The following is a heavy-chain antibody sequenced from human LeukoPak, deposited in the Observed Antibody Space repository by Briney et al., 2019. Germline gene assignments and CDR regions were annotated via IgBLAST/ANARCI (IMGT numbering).Heavy chain of an antibody. V-gene: IGHV3-21*01. D-gene: IGHD2-8*01. J-gene: IGHJ4*02. CDR3: ARDLGYCTNGVCHTRFDY. CDR1: GFTFSSYS. Sequence: GGSLRLSCAASGFTFSSYSMNWIRQAPGKGLEWVSSISSSTSYIYYADSVKGRFTISKDNAKNSLYLQMNSLRAEDTAVYYCARDLGYCTNGVCHTRFDYWGQGTLVAVSS. CDR2: ISSSTSYI.